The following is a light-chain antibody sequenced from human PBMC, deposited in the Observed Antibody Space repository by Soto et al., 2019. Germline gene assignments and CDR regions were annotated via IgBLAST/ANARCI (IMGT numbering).Light chain of an antibody. Sequence: DIQMTQSPSSLSASVGDRVTITCRASQSISSYLNWYQQKPGKAPKLLIYAASSLQSGVPSRFSGSGSGTDFTLTISSLQPEDSATYYCQQSYSTPYTFGQGTNLEIK. CDR2: AAS. CDR3: QQSYSTPYT. CDR1: QSISSY. J-gene: IGKJ2*01. V-gene: IGKV1-39*01.